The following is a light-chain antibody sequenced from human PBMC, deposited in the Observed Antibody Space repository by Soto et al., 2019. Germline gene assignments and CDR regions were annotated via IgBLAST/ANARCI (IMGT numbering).Light chain of an antibody. CDR1: SSDVGGYNY. CDR3: SSYTTSNTRQIV. CDR2: SVT. Sequence: QSALTQPASVSGSPGQSFTISCTGTSSDVGGYNYVSWYQHHPGKAPKLIIYSVTNRPSGVSNPFSGSKSGNTASLTISGLQPEDEADYYCSSYTTSNTRQIVFGTGTKLTVL. J-gene: IGLJ1*01. V-gene: IGLV2-14*03.